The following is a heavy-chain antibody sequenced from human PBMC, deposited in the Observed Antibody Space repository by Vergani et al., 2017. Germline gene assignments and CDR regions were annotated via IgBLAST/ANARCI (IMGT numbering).Heavy chain of an antibody. D-gene: IGHD1-26*01. J-gene: IGHJ4*02. V-gene: IGHV1-24*01. CDR2: FDPEDGET. Sequence: QVQLVQSGAEVKKPGASVKVSCKVSGYTLTELSMHWVRQAPGKGLAWMGGFDPEDGETIYAQKFQGRVTMTEDTSTDTAYMELSTLRSEDTAVDYCATAPGQGGSYHLDYWGQGTLVTVSS. CDR1: GYTLTELS. CDR3: ATAPGQGGSYHLDY.